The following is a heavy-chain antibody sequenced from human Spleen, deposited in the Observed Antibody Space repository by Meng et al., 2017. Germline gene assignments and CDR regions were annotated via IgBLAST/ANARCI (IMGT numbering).Heavy chain of an antibody. J-gene: IGHJ4*02. CDR3: ARGPTTMAHDFDY. Sequence: QLQPLASGSLHLSAILAHTFVVPGWSFSDYYWIGIRQPPGKGMEWIGEINHSGSTNYNPSLESRATISVDTSQNNLSLKLSSVTAADSAVYYCARGPTTMAHDFDYWGQGTLVTVSS. D-gene: IGHD4-11*01. CDR2: INHSGST. CDR1: GWSFSDYY. V-gene: IGHV4-34*01.